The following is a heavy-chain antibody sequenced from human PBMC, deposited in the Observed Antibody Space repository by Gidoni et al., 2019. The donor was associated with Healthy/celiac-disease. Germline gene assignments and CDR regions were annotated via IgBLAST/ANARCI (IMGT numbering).Heavy chain of an antibody. Sequence: EVQLVESGGGLVQPGRSLRLSCAASGFTFDDYAMHWVRQAPGKGLEWVSGISWNSGSIGYADSVKGRFTISRDNAKNSLYLQMNSLRAEDTALYYCAKDKATVTTYYYGMDVWGQGTTVTVSS. J-gene: IGHJ6*02. V-gene: IGHV3-9*01. D-gene: IGHD4-17*01. CDR3: AKDKATVTTYYYGMDV. CDR2: ISWNSGSI. CDR1: GFTFDDYA.